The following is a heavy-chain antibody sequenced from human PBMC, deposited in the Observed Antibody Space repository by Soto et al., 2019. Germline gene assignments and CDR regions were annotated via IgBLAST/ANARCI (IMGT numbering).Heavy chain of an antibody. V-gene: IGHV3-23*01. D-gene: IGHD3-16*01. CDR3: AKALGAEGQPDY. CDR2: ISGPGGTT. J-gene: IGHJ4*02. Sequence: EVQLLESGGGLVQPGGSLRLSCAASGFTFSNYAMSWVRQAPGKGLEWVSVISGPGGTTFYADSVKRRFTISRDNSKNALYLQMKSLRAEDTAVYYCAKALGAEGQPDYWGQGTLVTVSS. CDR1: GFTFSNYA.